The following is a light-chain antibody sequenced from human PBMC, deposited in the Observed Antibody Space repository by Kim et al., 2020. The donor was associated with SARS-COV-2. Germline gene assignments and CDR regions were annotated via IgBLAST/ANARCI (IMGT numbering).Light chain of an antibody. CDR1: GPTTGVSY. CDR2: RNN. CDR3: ATWDDSLSGPV. J-gene: IGLJ3*02. Sequence: GRSVPILVVGAGPTTGVSYLYWHQQLPGTAPKLRIYRNNQRPSGVPDRFSGSQSGTSASLAISGLRSEDEADYYCATWDDSLSGPVFGGGTQLTVL. V-gene: IGLV1-47*01.